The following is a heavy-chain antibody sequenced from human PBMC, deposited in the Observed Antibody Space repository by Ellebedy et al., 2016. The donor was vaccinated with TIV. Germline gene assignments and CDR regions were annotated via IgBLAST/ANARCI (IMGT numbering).Heavy chain of an antibody. V-gene: IGHV4-39*07. CDR2: IYYSGST. J-gene: IGHJ4*02. CDR1: GGSISSSSYY. D-gene: IGHD1-26*01. CDR3: ARWLRGATNYFDY. Sequence: MPSETLSLTCTVSGGSISSSSYYWGWIRQPPGKGLEWIGNIYYSGSTYYSPSLKSRVTIAVDTSKNQFSLKLSSVTAADTAVYYCARWLRGATNYFDYWGQGTLVTVSS.